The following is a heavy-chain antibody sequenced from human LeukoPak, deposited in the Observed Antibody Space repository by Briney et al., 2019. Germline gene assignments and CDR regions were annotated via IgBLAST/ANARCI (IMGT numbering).Heavy chain of an antibody. D-gene: IGHD3-22*01. J-gene: IGHJ4*02. CDR1: GFTFSNYA. CDR3: AKDLYYYDSSGYYSFDY. Sequence: GGSLRLSCATSGFTFSNYAINWVRQAPGKGLEWVSGISGSGGSTYYADSVKGRFTISRDNSKNTPYLQMNSLRAEDTAVYYCAKDLYYYDSSGYYSFDYWGQGTLVTVSS. V-gene: IGHV3-23*01. CDR2: ISGSGGST.